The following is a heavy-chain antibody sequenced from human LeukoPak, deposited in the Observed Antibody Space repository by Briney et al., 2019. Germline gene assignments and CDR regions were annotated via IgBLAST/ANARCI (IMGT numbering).Heavy chain of an antibody. Sequence: GGSLRLSCAASGFTFSSYWMHWVRQAPGKGLVWVSRINSDGSSTSYADSVQGRFTISRDNAKNTLYLQMNSLRAEDTAVYYCARYSNYYYYYYMDVWGKGTTVTVSS. CDR1: GFTFSSYW. CDR2: INSDGSST. CDR3: ARYSNYYYYYYMDV. D-gene: IGHD4-11*01. J-gene: IGHJ6*03. V-gene: IGHV3-74*01.